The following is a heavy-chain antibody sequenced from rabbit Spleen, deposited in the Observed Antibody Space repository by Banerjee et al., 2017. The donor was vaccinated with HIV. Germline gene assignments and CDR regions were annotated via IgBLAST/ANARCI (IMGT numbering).Heavy chain of an antibody. CDR2: IGISSGGT. D-gene: IGHD4-1*01. J-gene: IGHJ4*01. V-gene: IGHV1S40*01. CDR3: ARVGSSGWDEMDL. Sequence: QSLEESGGDLVKPGASLTLTCTASGFSFSGGYYMCWVRQAPGKGLEWIACIGISSGGTWYASWVNGRFTIFKTSSTTVTLQMTSLTVADTATYFCARVGSSGWDEMDLWGPGTLVTVS. CDR1: GFSFSGGYY.